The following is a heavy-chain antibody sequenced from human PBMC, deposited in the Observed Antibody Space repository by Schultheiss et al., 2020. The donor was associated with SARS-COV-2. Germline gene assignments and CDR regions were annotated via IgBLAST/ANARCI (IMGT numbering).Heavy chain of an antibody. V-gene: IGHV4-30-2*05. CDR1: DDSIASGVYS. Sequence: SETLSLTCAVSDDSIASGVYSWTWIRQPPGKGLGWSGYLYYSGSTYYNPSLKSRVTISVDTSKNQFTLKLSSVTAADTAVYYCARQRYNWNDDGMDVWGQGSAVTVSS. D-gene: IGHD1-1*01. CDR2: LYYSGST. CDR3: ARQRYNWNDDGMDV. J-gene: IGHJ6*02.